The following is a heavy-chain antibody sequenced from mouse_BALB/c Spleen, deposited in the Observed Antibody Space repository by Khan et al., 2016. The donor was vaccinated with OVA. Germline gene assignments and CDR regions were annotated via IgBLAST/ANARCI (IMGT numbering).Heavy chain of an antibody. V-gene: IGHV1S137*01. J-gene: IGHJ2*01. CDR3: ASPSYAVYYDY. Sequence: QVQLKQSGPELVRPGVSVKISCKGSGYTFTDYAMYWVKQSHAKSLEWIGRISTYSGNTNYNQKFKGKATLTVDKSSSTAYMELARLTSEYSAIYYCASPSYAVYYDYCGQGTTRTVSS. CDR1: GYTFTDYA. D-gene: IGHD2-3*01. CDR2: ISTYSGNT.